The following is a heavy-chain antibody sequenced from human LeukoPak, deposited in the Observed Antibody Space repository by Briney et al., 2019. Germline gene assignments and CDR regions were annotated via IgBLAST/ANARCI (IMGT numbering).Heavy chain of an antibody. Sequence: SETLSLTCTVSGGSINSYYWSWIRQPPGRGLEWIGSIHYSGSTSYNPSLRSRVTISVDKSKNQFFLKLSSVTATDTAVYYCARGGCGGSCYSPWYFDLWGRGTLVTVSS. CDR2: IHYSGST. CDR3: ARGGCGGSCYSPWYFDL. J-gene: IGHJ2*01. CDR1: GGSINSYY. D-gene: IGHD2-15*01. V-gene: IGHV4-59*01.